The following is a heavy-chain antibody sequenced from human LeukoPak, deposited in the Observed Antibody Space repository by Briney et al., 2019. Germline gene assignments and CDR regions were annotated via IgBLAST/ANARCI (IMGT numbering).Heavy chain of an antibody. CDR1: GFTFSSYG. Sequence: PGGSLRLSCAASGFTFSSYGMHWVRQAPGKGLEWVAFIRYDGSNKYYADSVKGRFTISRDNARNSLYLQMNSLRVEDTAVYFCVREGDGTARHWGQGTLVIVSS. CDR3: VREGDGTARH. V-gene: IGHV3-30*02. CDR2: IRYDGSNK. J-gene: IGHJ4*02.